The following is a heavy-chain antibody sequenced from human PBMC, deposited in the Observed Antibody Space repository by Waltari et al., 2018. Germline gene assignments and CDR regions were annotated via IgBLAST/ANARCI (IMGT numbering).Heavy chain of an antibody. V-gene: IGHV1-18*01. Sequence: QVRLVQSAAEVKKTGASVKVSCKASGYTFSSYGISWVRQAPGQGLEWMGWIGAYNGNTDYAQKFRGRVTLTTDRSTNTAYMELRSLRSDDTAFYYCASSSFCSSTTCYLGYWGQGTLVTVSS. J-gene: IGHJ4*02. D-gene: IGHD2-2*01. CDR2: IGAYNGNT. CDR3: ASSSFCSSTTCYLGY. CDR1: GYTFSSYG.